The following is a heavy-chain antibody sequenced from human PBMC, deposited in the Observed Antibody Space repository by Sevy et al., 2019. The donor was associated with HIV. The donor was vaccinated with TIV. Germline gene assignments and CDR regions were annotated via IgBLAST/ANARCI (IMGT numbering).Heavy chain of an antibody. Sequence: GGSLRLSCAASGFTFSSYWMSWVRQAPGKGLEWVANIKEDGSEKYYVDSVKGRFTISRDTAKTSLYLQMNSLRAEDTAVYYCGRVPYSRLYGCDFWGQGTMVTVSS. CDR3: GRVPYSRLYGCDF. J-gene: IGHJ3*01. D-gene: IGHD6-13*01. CDR1: GFTFSSYW. CDR2: IKEDGSEK. V-gene: IGHV3-7*01.